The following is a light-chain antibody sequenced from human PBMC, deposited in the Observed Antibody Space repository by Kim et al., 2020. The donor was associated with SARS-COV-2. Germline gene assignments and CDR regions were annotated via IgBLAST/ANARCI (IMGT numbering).Light chain of an antibody. V-gene: IGLV7-43*01. J-gene: IGLJ2*01. CDR1: TGAVTSDYY. Sequence: QAVVTQEPSLTVSPGGTVTLTCASSTGAVTSDYYPNWFQQKPGQAPRALIYSTSIRHSWTPVRFSGSLLGGKAALTLSGVQPEDEAEYYCLLCYGDADVFGGGTQLTVL. CDR2: STS. CDR3: LLCYGDADV.